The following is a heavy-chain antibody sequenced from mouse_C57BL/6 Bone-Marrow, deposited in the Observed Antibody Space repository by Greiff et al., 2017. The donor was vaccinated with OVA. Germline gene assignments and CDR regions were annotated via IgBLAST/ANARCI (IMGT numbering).Heavy chain of an antibody. J-gene: IGHJ4*01. V-gene: IGHV1-20*01. CDR1: GYSFTGYF. CDR3: ARLRQRLHYYARDY. Sequence: VQLQQSGPELVKPGDSVKISCKASGYSFTGYFMNWVMQTHGKSLEWIGRINPYNGDTYYNQKFKGKATLTVDKSSSTVYLELRSLTSEDSEVYYCARLRQRLHYYARDYWGQGTSVTVSA. D-gene: IGHD2-12*01. CDR2: INPYNGDT.